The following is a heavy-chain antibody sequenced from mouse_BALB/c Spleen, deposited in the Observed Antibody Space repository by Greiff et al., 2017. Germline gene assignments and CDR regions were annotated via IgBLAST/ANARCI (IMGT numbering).Heavy chain of an antibody. D-gene: IGHD1-2*01. CDR2: IWSGGST. J-gene: IGHJ4*01. CDR1: GFSLTSYG. CDR3: ARNEGHYYGFNYYAMDY. Sequence: QVQLQQSGPGLVQPSQSLSITCTVSGFSLTSYGVHWVRQSPGKGLEWLGVIWSGGSTDYNAAFISRLSISKDNSKSQVFFKMNSLQANDTAIYYCARNEGHYYGFNYYAMDYWGQGTSVTVSS. V-gene: IGHV2-2*02.